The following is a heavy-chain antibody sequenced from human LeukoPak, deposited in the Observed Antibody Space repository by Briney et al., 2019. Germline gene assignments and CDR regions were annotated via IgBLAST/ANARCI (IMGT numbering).Heavy chain of an antibody. CDR2: IRSKSHGGST. D-gene: IGHD4-17*01. CDR3: ARDPNGDYIGAFDM. V-gene: IGHV3-15*01. CDR1: GFTLSNVW. Sequence: GGSLRLSCAASGFTLSNVWVSWVRQAPGKGLEWVGRIRSKSHGGSTDYAAPVKDRFTISRDDSGNTLYLQMNSLRAEDTAVYYCARDPNGDYIGAFDMWGPGTMVTVSS. J-gene: IGHJ3*02.